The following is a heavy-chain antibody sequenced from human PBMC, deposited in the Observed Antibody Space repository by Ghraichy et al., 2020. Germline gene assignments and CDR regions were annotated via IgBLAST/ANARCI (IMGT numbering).Heavy chain of an antibody. D-gene: IGHD4-11*01. J-gene: IGHJ4*02. V-gene: IGHV3-9*01. CDR1: GFKFDDFA. CDR3: AKEDYSNEIDY. CDR2: FTWNSGTI. Sequence: SLRLSCAASGFKFDDFAMHWVRQAPGKGLEWVSSFTWNSGTIEYADSVKGRFTISRDNAKNSLYLQMNSLRAEDTALYYCAKEDYSNEIDYWGQGTLVTVSS.